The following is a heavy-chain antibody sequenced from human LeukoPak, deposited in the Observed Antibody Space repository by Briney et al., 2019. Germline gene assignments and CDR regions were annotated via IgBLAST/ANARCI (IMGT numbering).Heavy chain of an antibody. CDR2: INAGNDNK. J-gene: IGHJ5*02. CDR3: ASENWFDP. Sequence: ASVTVSCTASGYIFSTYKIHWVRQAPGQGLEWMGWINAGNDNKIYSQKFQGRVTITRDTSASTVYMELSSLRSEDTAVYYCASENWFDPWGQGTLVTVSS. CDR1: GYIFSTYK. V-gene: IGHV1-3*01.